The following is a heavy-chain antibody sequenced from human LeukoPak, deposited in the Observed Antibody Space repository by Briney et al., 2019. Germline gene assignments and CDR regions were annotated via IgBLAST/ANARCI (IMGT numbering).Heavy chain of an antibody. D-gene: IGHD6-13*01. V-gene: IGHV1-18*01. CDR2: ISGYNGNT. CDR1: GYIFSTYG. CDR3: AREAAAAGTPHFDY. J-gene: IGHJ4*02. Sequence: ASVKVSCKASGYIFSTYGISWVRQAPGQGLEWMGCISGYNGNTNYAQKLQGRVTMTTDTSTSTAYMELRSLRSDDTAVYYCAREAAAAGTPHFDYWGQGTLVTVSS.